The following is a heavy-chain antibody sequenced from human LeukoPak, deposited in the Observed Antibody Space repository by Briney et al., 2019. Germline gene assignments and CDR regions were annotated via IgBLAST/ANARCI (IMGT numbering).Heavy chain of an antibody. CDR2: INPNSGGT. CDR1: GYTFTDYY. V-gene: IGHV1-2*02. CDR3: ARVYGDHYGSGVIDY. Sequence: GASVKVSCKASGYTFTDYYMHWVRQAPGQGLEWMGWINPNSGGTNYAQRFQGRVTMTRDTSISTAYMELSRLRSDDTAVYYCARVYGDHYGSGVIDYWGQGTLVTVPS. D-gene: IGHD3-10*01. J-gene: IGHJ4*02.